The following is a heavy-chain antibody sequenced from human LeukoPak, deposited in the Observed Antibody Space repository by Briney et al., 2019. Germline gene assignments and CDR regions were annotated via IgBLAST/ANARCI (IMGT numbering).Heavy chain of an antibody. Sequence: SETLSLTCSVYGGSFSGYYWTWIRHSPGKGLEWMAEIVQDGRTDYSPLLESRLTLSVDASKNQFSLKLRSVTAADTAIYFCARGSVLMGYASFDFWGQGVLVTVSS. D-gene: IGHD2-8*01. CDR2: IVQDGRT. CDR3: ARGSVLMGYASFDF. J-gene: IGHJ4*02. CDR1: GGSFSGYY. V-gene: IGHV4-34*12.